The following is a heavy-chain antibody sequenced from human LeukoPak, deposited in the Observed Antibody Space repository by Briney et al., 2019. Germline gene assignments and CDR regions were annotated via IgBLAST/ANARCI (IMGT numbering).Heavy chain of an antibody. D-gene: IGHD4-17*01. Sequence: SGPTLVKPTQTLTLTCTFSGFSLSTSGVGVGWIRQPPGKALEWLALIYWNDDKRYSPSLKSRLTITKDTSKNQVVLTMTNMDPVDTATYYCARPMPDDYGDYYRGIFDYWGQGTLVTVSS. V-gene: IGHV2-5*01. CDR2: IYWNDDK. CDR3: ARPMPDDYGDYYRGIFDY. J-gene: IGHJ4*02. CDR1: GFSLSTSGVG.